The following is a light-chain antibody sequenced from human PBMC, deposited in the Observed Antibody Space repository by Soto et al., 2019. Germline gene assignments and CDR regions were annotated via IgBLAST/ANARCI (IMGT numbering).Light chain of an antibody. V-gene: IGKV3-20*01. CDR1: QNVTSSY. J-gene: IGKJ1*01. CDR2: GAS. CDR3: QQYCSSPRA. Sequence: ESVLSQSPGTLSLSPGERATLSCRASQNVTSSYLAWYQQKPGQAPRLLIYGASSRATGIPDRCSGSGSGTDFTLTISRLEPEEFAVYYCQQYCSSPRAFGQGTKVEIK.